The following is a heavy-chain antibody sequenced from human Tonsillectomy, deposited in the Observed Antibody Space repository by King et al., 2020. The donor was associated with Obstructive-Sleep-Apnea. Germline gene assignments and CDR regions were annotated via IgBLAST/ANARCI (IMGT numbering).Heavy chain of an antibody. CDR2: INPNSGGT. V-gene: IGHV1-2*02. J-gene: IGHJ4*02. Sequence: QLVQSGAEVKKPGASVKVSCKASGYTFTGYYMHWVRQAPGQGLEWMGWINPNSGGTNYAQKFRDRVTMTRDTSISTAYMELSSLRSDDTAVYYCARMGRTYDILTGYSKNDYWGQGTLVTVSS. CDR3: ARMGRTYDILTGYSKNDY. CDR1: GYTFTGYY. D-gene: IGHD3-9*01.